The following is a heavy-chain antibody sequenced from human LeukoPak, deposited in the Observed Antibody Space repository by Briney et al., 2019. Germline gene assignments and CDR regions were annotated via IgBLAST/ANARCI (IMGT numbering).Heavy chain of an antibody. V-gene: IGHV1-69*13. Sequence: SVNDSCKASGGTFSRYASSGVRQAPGQGVEWMGGIIPLFGSANYAQKVQGRVTITADESTRSAYMELSSLRSEDTAVYYSARGLYYYDSSGYKALDYWGQGTLVTVSS. D-gene: IGHD3-22*01. J-gene: IGHJ4*02. CDR1: GGTFSRYA. CDR3: ARGLYYYDSSGYKALDY. CDR2: IIPLFGSA.